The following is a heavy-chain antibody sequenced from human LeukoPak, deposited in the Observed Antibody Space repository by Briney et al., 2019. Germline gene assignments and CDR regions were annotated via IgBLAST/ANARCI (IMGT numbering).Heavy chain of an antibody. CDR2: IYYSGST. V-gene: IGHV4-59*08. CDR1: GGSISSYY. CDR3: ARHPYCGGDCYYQQYYFDY. J-gene: IGHJ4*02. Sequence: SETLSLTCTVSGGSISSYYWSWIRQPPGKGLEWIGYIYYSGSTNYNPSLKSRVTISVDTSKNQFSLKLSSVTAADTAVYYCARHPYCGGDCYYQQYYFDYWGQGTLVRVPS. D-gene: IGHD2-21*02.